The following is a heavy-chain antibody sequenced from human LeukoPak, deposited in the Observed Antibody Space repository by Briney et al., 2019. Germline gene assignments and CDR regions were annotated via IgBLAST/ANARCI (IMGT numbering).Heavy chain of an antibody. V-gene: IGHV3-15*01. CDR2: IKSKNDGGTT. CDR3: TTGGYSYPY. CDR1: GFTFTNAW. J-gene: IGHJ4*02. D-gene: IGHD5-18*01. Sequence: GGSLRLSCAASGFTFTNAWMSWVRQAPGKGLEWVGRIKSKNDGGTTDYAAPVKGRFTISRDDSKNTLYLQMNSLKTEDTALYYCTTGGYSYPYWGQGTLVTVSS.